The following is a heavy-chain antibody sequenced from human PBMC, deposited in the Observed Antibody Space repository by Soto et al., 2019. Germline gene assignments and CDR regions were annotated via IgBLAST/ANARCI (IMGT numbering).Heavy chain of an antibody. D-gene: IGHD2-2*01. CDR3: ARGPHVGISTS. Sequence: GSLRLSCSATGFHGSSNYMRWVRQAQGKGLEWLSVIYSGGSTYYAESVKGRFTISRDNSKNTLNLQMNALRVEDTAVYYCARGPHVGISTSWGQGTLVTVSS. V-gene: IGHV3-53*01. J-gene: IGHJ4*02. CDR1: GFHGSSNY. CDR2: IYSGGST.